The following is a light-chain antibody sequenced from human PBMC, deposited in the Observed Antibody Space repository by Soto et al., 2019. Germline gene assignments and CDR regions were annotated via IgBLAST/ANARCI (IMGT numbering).Light chain of an antibody. J-gene: IGKJ1*01. Sequence: EIVMTQSPATLSVSPGERATLSCRASQSVSSNLAWYQQKPGQAPRLHIYGASTRATGIPARFSVSGSGTEFTLTISSLQSEDFAVYYCQQYNNWPPWTFGQGTKVEIK. CDR1: QSVSSN. CDR2: GAS. CDR3: QQYNNWPPWT. V-gene: IGKV3-15*01.